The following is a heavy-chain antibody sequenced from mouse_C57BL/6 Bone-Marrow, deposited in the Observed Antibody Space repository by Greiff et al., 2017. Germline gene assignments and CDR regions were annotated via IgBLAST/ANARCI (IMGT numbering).Heavy chain of an antibody. V-gene: IGHV1-64*01. CDR2: IHPNRGST. CDR1: GYTFTSYW. J-gene: IGHJ2*01. Sequence: VQLQQPGAELVKPGASVKLSCKASGYTFTSYWMHWVKQRPGQGLEWIGMIHPNRGSTNYNEKFKSKATLTVDKSSSTAYMQLSSLTSEDSAVYYCARRASTVVAPFDYWGQGTTLTVSS. CDR3: ARRASTVVAPFDY. D-gene: IGHD1-1*01.